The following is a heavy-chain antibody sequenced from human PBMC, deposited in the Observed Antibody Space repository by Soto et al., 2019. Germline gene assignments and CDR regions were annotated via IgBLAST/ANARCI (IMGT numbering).Heavy chain of an antibody. CDR1: GFTLSRYA. J-gene: IGHJ5*02. D-gene: IGHD3-9*01. V-gene: IGHV3-30*04. Sequence: QVQLVESGGGVVQPGRSLRLSCAASGFTLSRYAMQWVRQAPGKGLEWLAVISFDGYNKFYADSVKGRFTISRDNSKNTLYLQMSSLRTDDTAVYYRARDLNGGYSDLRFDPWGQGTLVSVSS. CDR3: ARDLNGGYSDLRFDP. CDR2: ISFDGYNK.